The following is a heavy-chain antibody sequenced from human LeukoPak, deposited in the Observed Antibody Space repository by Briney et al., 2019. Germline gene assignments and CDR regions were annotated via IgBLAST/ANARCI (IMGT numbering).Heavy chain of an antibody. CDR3: ARGVSYYYYYMDV. J-gene: IGHJ6*03. CDR1: GGSISSYY. V-gene: IGHV4-59*01. Sequence: PSETLSLSCTVSGGSISSYYWSWIRHPPGKGLEGIGYIYYSGSTNYNPSLKSRVTISVDTSKNQFSLKLSSVTAADTAVYYCARGVSYYYYYMDVWGKGTTVTISS. D-gene: IGHD2-21*01. CDR2: IYYSGST.